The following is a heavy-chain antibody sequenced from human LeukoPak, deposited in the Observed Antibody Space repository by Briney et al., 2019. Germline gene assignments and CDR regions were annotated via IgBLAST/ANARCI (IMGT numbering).Heavy chain of an antibody. D-gene: IGHD4-17*01. CDR2: IYYSGST. CDR3: ARYLYGVHFDY. V-gene: IGHV4-59*08. J-gene: IGHJ4*02. Sequence: SETLSLTCTVSGGSISSYYWSWIRQPPGKGLEWIGYIYYSGSTNYNPSLKSRVTISVDTSKNQFSLKLSSVTAADTAVYYRARYLYGVHFDYWGQGTLVTVSS. CDR1: GGSISSYY.